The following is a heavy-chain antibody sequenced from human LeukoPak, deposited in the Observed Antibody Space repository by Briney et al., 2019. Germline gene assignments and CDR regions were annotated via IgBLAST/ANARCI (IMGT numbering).Heavy chain of an antibody. J-gene: IGHJ5*02. CDR1: GYTFTDYH. CDR3: ARDPLGGFGWFDP. CDR2: INPYSGGT. D-gene: IGHD3-16*01. Sequence: VASVKVSCKASGYTFTDYHIHWVRQAPGQGLEWVGWINPYSGGTNYAQKFQGRVTMTRDTSINTAYMEVYRLRSDDTAVYYCARDPLGGFGWFDPWGQGTLVTVSS. V-gene: IGHV1-2*02.